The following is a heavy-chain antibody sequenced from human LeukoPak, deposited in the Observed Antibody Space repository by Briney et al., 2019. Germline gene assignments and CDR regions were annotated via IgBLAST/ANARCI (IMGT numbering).Heavy chain of an antibody. CDR3: AKDHGYSSSFLDY. D-gene: IGHD6-6*01. Sequence: GGSLRLSCAASGFTFSSYGMHWVCQAPGKGLEGVAFIRYDGSNKYYADSVKGRFTITRDNSKNTLYLQMNSLRAEDRAVYYCAKDHGYSSSFLDYWGQGTRVTVSS. CDR2: IRYDGSNK. CDR1: GFTFSSYG. J-gene: IGHJ4*02. V-gene: IGHV3-30*02.